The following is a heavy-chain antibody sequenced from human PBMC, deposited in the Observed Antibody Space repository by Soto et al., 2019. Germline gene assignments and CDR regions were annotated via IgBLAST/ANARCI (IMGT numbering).Heavy chain of an antibody. D-gene: IGHD2-8*01. CDR1: GYTFTRYR. Sequence: QGQLVQSGAEVKKPGASVKVSCKASGYTFTRYRISWVRQAPGQGLEWMGWISGYNGDTKYAQKFQGRVTMTIDTSTTTAFMELRSLTSDDTAVYYCAKNGQPPYYYYGLDVWGQGTTVTVSS. CDR3: AKNGQPPYYYYGLDV. V-gene: IGHV1-18*01. J-gene: IGHJ6*02. CDR2: ISGYNGDT.